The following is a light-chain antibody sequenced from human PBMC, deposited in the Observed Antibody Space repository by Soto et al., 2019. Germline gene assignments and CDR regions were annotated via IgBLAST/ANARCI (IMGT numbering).Light chain of an antibody. Sequence: IQLTQSPSSLSASVGDRVTITCRASPGISSFLAWYQQKPGKAPKLLIYGASTLQGGVPSRFSGSGSGTDFTLTIGSLQPEDFAHYYCEQLNNFPIPFGPGTKVDSK. J-gene: IGKJ3*01. CDR1: PGISSF. CDR2: GAS. V-gene: IGKV1-9*01. CDR3: EQLNNFPIP.